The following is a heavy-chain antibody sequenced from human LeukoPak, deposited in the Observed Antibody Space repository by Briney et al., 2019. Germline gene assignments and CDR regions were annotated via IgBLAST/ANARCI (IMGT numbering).Heavy chain of an antibody. D-gene: IGHD1-26*01. V-gene: IGHV3-48*03. J-gene: IGHJ4*02. Sequence: GGSLRLSCAASGFTFSSYEMNWVRQAPGKGLEWVSYISSSGSTIYYADSVKGRFTISRDNAKNSLYLQMNSLRAEDTAVYYCAREGGSYYGGYFDYWGQGTLVTVSS. CDR2: ISSSGSTI. CDR1: GFTFSSYE. CDR3: AREGGSYYGGYFDY.